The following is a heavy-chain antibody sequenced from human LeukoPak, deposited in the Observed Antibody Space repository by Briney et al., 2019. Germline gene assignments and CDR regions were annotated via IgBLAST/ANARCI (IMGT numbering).Heavy chain of an antibody. CDR2: IYYSGST. Sequence: SETLSLTCTVSGGSISSYYWSWIRQPPGKGLEWIGYIYYSGSTNYNPSLKSRVTISVDTSKNQFSLKLSSVTAADTAVYHCARHPMTANNWFDPWGQGTLVTVSS. D-gene: IGHD2-21*02. CDR1: GGSISSYY. J-gene: IGHJ5*02. V-gene: IGHV4-59*08. CDR3: ARHPMTANNWFDP.